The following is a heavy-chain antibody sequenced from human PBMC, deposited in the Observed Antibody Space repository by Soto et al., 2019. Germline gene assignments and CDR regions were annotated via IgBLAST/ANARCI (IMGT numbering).Heavy chain of an antibody. CDR3: ARQIYDSDTGPNFQYYFDS. CDR1: GYSFAGYW. D-gene: IGHD3-22*01. J-gene: IGHJ4*02. Sequence: GESLKISCKGSGYSFAGYWITWVRQKPGKGLEWMGRVDPSDSQTYYSPSFRGHVTISATKSITTVFLQWSSLRASDTAMYYCARQIYDSDTGPNFQYYFDSWGQGTPVTVSS. V-gene: IGHV5-10-1*01. CDR2: VDPSDSQT.